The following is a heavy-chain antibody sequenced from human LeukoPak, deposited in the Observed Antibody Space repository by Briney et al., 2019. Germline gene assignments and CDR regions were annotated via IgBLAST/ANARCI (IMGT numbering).Heavy chain of an antibody. J-gene: IGHJ4*02. Sequence: SETLSLTCTVSGGSISSYYRSWIRQPPGKGLEWIGYIYYSGSTSYNPSLKSRVTISVDTSKNQFSLKLSSVTAADTAVYYCARGYSGGYGRFDYWGQGTLVTVSS. D-gene: IGHD1-26*01. CDR1: GGSISSYY. V-gene: IGHV4-59*01. CDR3: ARGYSGGYGRFDY. CDR2: IYYSGST.